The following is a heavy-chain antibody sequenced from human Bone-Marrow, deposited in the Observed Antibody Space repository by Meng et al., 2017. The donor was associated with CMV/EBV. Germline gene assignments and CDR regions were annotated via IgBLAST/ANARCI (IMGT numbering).Heavy chain of an antibody. CDR1: GFTFDDYG. D-gene: IGHD3-10*01. V-gene: IGHV3-20*04. CDR3: ARDIGSGSYYFSDY. Sequence: GESLKISCAASGFTFDDYGMSWVRQAPGKGLEWVSGINWNGGSTGYADSVKGRFTISRDNAKNSLYLQMNSLRAEDTALYYCARDIGSGSYYFSDYWGQGTVVTVSS. J-gene: IGHJ4*02. CDR2: INWNGGST.